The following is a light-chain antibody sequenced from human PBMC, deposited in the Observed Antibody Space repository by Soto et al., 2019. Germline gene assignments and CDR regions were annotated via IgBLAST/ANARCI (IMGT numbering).Light chain of an antibody. CDR1: QSVSSN. V-gene: IGKV3-20*01. J-gene: IGKJ4*01. CDR3: QQYGSSPLT. Sequence: EIVMTQSPATLSVSQGERATLXXRASQSVSSNLAWYQQKPGQAPRXVIYDASSRATGIPDRFSGSGAGTDFTLTISRLEPEDFAVYYCQQYGSSPLTFGGGTKVEIK. CDR2: DAS.